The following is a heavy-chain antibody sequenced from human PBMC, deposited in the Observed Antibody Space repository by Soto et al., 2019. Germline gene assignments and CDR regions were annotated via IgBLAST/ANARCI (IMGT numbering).Heavy chain of an antibody. CDR1: GGSFSGYY. V-gene: IGHV4-34*01. CDR3: ARGARGWFDP. Sequence: SETLSLTCAVYGGSFSGYYWSWIRQPPGKGLEWIGEINHSGSTNYNPSLKSRVTISVDTSKNQFSLKLSSVTAADTAVYYCARGARGWFDPWGQGTLVTVSS. J-gene: IGHJ5*02. CDR2: INHSGST. D-gene: IGHD3-10*01.